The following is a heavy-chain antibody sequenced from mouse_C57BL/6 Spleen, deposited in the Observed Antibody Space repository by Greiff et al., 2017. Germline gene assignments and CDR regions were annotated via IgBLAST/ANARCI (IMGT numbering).Heavy chain of an antibody. V-gene: IGHV3-6*01. CDR2: ISYDGSN. D-gene: IGHD2-4*01. J-gene: IGHJ3*01. CDR1: GYSITSGYY. CDR3: ASHDYGLFAY. Sequence: EVQLVEPGPGLVKPSQSLSLSCSVTGYSITSGYYWNWIRQFPGNKLQWTGYISYDGSNNYNPSLKNRISISRDTSKNQFFLKLNSVTTEDTATYYCASHDYGLFAYWGQGTLVTVSA.